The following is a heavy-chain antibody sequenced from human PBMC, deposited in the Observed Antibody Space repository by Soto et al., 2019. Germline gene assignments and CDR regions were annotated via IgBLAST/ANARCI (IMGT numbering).Heavy chain of an antibody. Sequence: QVQLVQSGAEVKKPGSSVKVSCKASGGTFSSYTISWVRQAPGQGLEWMGRIIPIVGIANYARKFQGRVMITADKSTSTAYMELSSLGSDDTAVYYCARVAAAGIDYWGQGTLVTVSS. CDR1: GGTFSSYT. J-gene: IGHJ4*02. D-gene: IGHD6-13*01. V-gene: IGHV1-69*02. CDR2: IIPIVGIA. CDR3: ARVAAAGIDY.